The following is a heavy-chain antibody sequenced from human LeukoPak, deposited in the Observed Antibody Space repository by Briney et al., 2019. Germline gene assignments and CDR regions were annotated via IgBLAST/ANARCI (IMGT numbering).Heavy chain of an antibody. CDR3: ARRGPSGSYEGGPARQPDY. V-gene: IGHV5-51*01. CDR2: IYPGDSDT. J-gene: IGHJ4*02. D-gene: IGHD1-26*01. CDR1: GYSFTSYW. Sequence: GESLKISCKGSGYSFTSYWIGWVRQMPGKGLEWMGIIYPGDSDTRYSPSFQGQVTISADKSISTAYLQWSSLKASDTAMYYCARRGPSGSYEGGPARQPDYWGQGTLVTVSS.